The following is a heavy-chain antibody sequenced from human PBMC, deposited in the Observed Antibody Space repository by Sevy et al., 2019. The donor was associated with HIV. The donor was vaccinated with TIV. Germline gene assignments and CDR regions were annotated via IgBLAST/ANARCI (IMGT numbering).Heavy chain of an antibody. V-gene: IGHV4-59*01. CDR1: AGSISAYY. D-gene: IGHD5-12*01. CDR2: IHDSGNS. J-gene: IGHJ5*02. Sequence: SETLSLTCSVSAGSISAYYWSWIRQPPGKGLEWIAYIHDSGNSNYNPSLKSRVTISMDTSKNQFSLKVTLVTAPDTALYYCARAPPVRSGDDSLNWFDPWGQGILVTVSS. CDR3: ARAPPVRSGDDSLNWFDP.